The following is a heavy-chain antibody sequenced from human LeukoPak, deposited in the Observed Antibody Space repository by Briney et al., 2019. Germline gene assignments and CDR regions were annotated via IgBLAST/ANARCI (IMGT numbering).Heavy chain of an antibody. CDR1: GGSISSYY. Sequence: PSETLSLTCTVSGGSISSYYWSWIRQPPGKGLEWIGYIYYSGSTNYNPSLKSRVTISVDTSKNQFSLKLSTVTAADTAVYYCAREDPSENYWGQGTLVTVSS. J-gene: IGHJ4*02. CDR3: AREDPSENY. V-gene: IGHV4-59*12. CDR2: IYYSGST.